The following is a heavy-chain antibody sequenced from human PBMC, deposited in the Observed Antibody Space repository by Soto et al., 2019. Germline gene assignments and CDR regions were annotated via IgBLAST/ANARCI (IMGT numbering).Heavy chain of an antibody. Sequence: GGSLRLSCAASGFTFSSYAMHWVRQAPGKGLEWVAVISYDGSNKYYADSVKGRFTISRDNSKNTLYLQMNSLRAEDTAVYYCASGYSSSWVLDYWGQGTLVTVSS. J-gene: IGHJ4*02. CDR2: ISYDGSNK. V-gene: IGHV3-30-3*01. CDR1: GFTFSSYA. CDR3: ASGYSSSWVLDY. D-gene: IGHD6-13*01.